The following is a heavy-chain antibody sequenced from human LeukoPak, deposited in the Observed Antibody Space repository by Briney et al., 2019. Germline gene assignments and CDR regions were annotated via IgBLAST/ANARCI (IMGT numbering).Heavy chain of an antibody. Sequence: GGSLRLSCAASGFTFDDYGMSWVRQAPGKGLEWVSGINWNGGSTGYADSVKGRFTISRDNAKNSLYLQMNSLRAEDTALYYRARHSSSYDAFDIWGQGTMVTVS. CDR2: INWNGGST. CDR1: GFTFDDYG. CDR3: ARHSSSYDAFDI. D-gene: IGHD6-13*01. V-gene: IGHV3-20*04. J-gene: IGHJ3*02.